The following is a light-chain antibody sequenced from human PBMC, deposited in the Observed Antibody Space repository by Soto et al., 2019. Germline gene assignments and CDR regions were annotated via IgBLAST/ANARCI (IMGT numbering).Light chain of an antibody. V-gene: IGLV2-8*01. Sequence: QSALTQPPSASGSPGQSVTISCTGTSSDVGAYKYVSWYQQHPGKAPKLMIYEDSKRPSGVPDRFSGSKSGNTASLTVSGLQAEDEADYYCSSYAGSNNWVFGGGTKLTVL. CDR3: SSYAGSNNWV. CDR1: SSDVGAYKY. CDR2: EDS. J-gene: IGLJ3*02.